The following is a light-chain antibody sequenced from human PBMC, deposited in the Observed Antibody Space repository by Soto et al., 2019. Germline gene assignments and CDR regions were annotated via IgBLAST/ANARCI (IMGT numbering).Light chain of an antibody. V-gene: IGKV3-11*01. CDR1: QSVSAY. CDR3: QQRAIWPPYT. J-gene: IGKJ2*01. CDR2: DAS. Sequence: EIVLTQFPATLSLSPGERATLSCRASQSVSAYLAWYQQKPGQAPRLLIWDASNRATGIPARFSGSGSGTDFTLTISRLEPEDFAVYYCQQRAIWPPYTFGQGTKVEIK.